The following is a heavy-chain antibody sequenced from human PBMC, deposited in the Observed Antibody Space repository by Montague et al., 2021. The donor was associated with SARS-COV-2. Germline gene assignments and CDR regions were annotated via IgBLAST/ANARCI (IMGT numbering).Heavy chain of an antibody. CDR3: ARDQNYGMDV. J-gene: IGHJ6*02. Sequence: SLRLSCAASGFPFSTYGMYWVRQPPGKGLEWVSEIHGRGDGTYHADSVKGRFTISRDNFKNTLYLQMNSLRGEDTAVYYCARDQNYGMDVWGQGTTVIVSS. CDR2: IHGRGDGT. V-gene: IGHV3-23*01. CDR1: GFPFSTYG.